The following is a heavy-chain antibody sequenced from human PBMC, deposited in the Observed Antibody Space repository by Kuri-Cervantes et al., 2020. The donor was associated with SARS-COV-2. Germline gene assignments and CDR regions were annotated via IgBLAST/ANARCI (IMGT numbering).Heavy chain of an antibody. J-gene: IGHJ4*02. CDR2: IYTSGST. CDR1: GGSISSYY. Sequence: SETLSLTCTVSGGSISSYYWSWIRQPAGKGLEWIGRIYTSGSTNYNPSLKSRVTMSVDTSKNQFSLKLSSVTAADAAVYYCARECYDILTGHQLFDYWGQGTLVTVSS. CDR3: ARECYDILTGHQLFDY. D-gene: IGHD3-9*01. V-gene: IGHV4-4*07.